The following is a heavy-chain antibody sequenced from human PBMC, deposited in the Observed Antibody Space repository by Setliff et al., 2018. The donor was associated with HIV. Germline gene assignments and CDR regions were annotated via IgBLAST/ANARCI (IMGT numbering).Heavy chain of an antibody. CDR3: ARGGITTTVRGVTYPYPLYYFDS. D-gene: IGHD3-10*01. V-gene: IGHV4-31*03. CDR2: TYYNGRT. J-gene: IGHJ4*02. Sequence: PSETLSLTCTVSGGSISSGGYYWSWIRQHPGKGLEWIGYTYYNGRTYYSPSLRSRVTMSVDTSRNEFSLRLSSVTAADTAIYYCARGGITTTVRGVTYPYPLYYFDSWGQGTLVTVSS. CDR1: GGSISSGGYY.